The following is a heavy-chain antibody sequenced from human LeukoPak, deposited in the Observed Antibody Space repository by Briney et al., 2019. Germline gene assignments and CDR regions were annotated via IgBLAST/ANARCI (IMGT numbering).Heavy chain of an antibody. CDR3: ARLPLGDYGDRYAFDI. V-gene: IGHV4-59*08. CDR2: IYYSGST. Sequence: SETLSLTCTVSGGSISSYYWSWILQPPGKGLEWIGYIYYSGSTNYNPSLKSRVTISVDTSKNQFSLKLSSVTAADTAVYYCARLPLGDYGDRYAFDIWGQGTMVTVSS. D-gene: IGHD4-17*01. CDR1: GGSISSYY. J-gene: IGHJ3*02.